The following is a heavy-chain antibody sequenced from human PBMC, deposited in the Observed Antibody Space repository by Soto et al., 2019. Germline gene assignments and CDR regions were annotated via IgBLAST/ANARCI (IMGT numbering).Heavy chain of an antibody. D-gene: IGHD3-22*01. CDR3: ARERYYYDSSGHQNAFDI. Sequence: SETLSLTCAVYGGSFSGYYWSWIRQPPGKGLEWIGEINHSGSTNYNPSLKSRVTISVDTSKNQFFLKLSSVPAADTAVYYCARERYYYDSSGHQNAFDIWGQGTMVTVSS. V-gene: IGHV4-34*01. CDR2: INHSGST. CDR1: GGSFSGYY. J-gene: IGHJ3*02.